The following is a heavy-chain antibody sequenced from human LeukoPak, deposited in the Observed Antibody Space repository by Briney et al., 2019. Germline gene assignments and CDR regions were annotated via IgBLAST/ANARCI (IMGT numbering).Heavy chain of an antibody. CDR2: IIPIFGTA. D-gene: IGHD6-19*01. V-gene: IGHV1-69*13. CDR3: ARVYSSGWQYFDY. Sequence: SVKVSCKASGYTFTSYGISWVRQAPGQGLEWMGGIIPIFGTANYAQKFQGRVTITADESTSTAYMELSSLRSEDTAVYYCARVYSSGWQYFDYWGQGTLVTVSS. J-gene: IGHJ4*02. CDR1: GYTFTSYG.